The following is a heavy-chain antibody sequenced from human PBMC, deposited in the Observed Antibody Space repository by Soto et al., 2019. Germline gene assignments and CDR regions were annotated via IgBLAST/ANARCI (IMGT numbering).Heavy chain of an antibody. CDR3: ASDGSGSYYNEYYGIDV. CDR1: GGSINSGGYY. Sequence: SETLSLTCTVSGGSINSGGYYWSWIRQHPGKGLEWIGYIYYSGSTYYNPSLKSRVTISVDTSKNQFSLKLSSVTAADTAVYYCASDGSGSYYNEYYGIDVWGQGTTVTVSS. V-gene: IGHV4-31*03. CDR2: IYYSGST. J-gene: IGHJ6*02. D-gene: IGHD3-10*01.